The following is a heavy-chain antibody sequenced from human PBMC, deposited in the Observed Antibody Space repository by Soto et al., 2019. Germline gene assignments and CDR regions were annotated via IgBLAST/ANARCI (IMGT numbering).Heavy chain of an antibody. CDR1: GGSISSGGYY. CDR3: ARALTGEPSGEFEY. V-gene: IGHV4-31*03. J-gene: IGHJ4*02. CDR2: IYYSGST. Sequence: SETLSLTCTVSGGSISSGGYYWSWIRQHPGKGLEWIGYIYYSGSTYYNPSLKSRVTISVDTSKNQFSLKLSSVTAADTAAYYWARALTGEPSGEFEYRGRGTMVAVSS. D-gene: IGHD3-10*01.